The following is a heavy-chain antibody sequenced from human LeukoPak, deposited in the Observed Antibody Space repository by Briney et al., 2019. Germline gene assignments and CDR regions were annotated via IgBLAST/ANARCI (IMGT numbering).Heavy chain of an antibody. J-gene: IGHJ6*02. CDR3: ASALGYFSSTSCYLARYYYYGMDV. D-gene: IGHD2-2*01. Sequence: GRSLSPSCAPSGFTLGSFAIRWVRRAPGRGVEWVAVISYDGRNKYYADSVKGRFTISRDNSKNTLYLQMTSLRDEYTAVYYCASALGYFSSTSCYLARYYYYGMDVWGQGTTVTVSS. CDR1: GFTLGSFA. V-gene: IGHV3-30*04. CDR2: ISYDGRNK.